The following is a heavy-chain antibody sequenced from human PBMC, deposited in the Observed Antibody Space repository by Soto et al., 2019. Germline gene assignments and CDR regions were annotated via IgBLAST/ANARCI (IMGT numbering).Heavy chain of an antibody. J-gene: IGHJ4*02. CDR2: IYCSGST. D-gene: IGHD1-26*01. CDR1: GGSISSSSYY. CDR3: ARYGGSYVIDY. V-gene: IGHV4-39*01. Sequence: SETLSLTCTVSGGSISSSSYYWGWIRQPPGKGLGWIGSIYCSGSTYYNPSLKSRFTISVDTSKNQFSLKLSSVTAADTAVYYCARYGGSYVIDYWGQGTLVTVSS.